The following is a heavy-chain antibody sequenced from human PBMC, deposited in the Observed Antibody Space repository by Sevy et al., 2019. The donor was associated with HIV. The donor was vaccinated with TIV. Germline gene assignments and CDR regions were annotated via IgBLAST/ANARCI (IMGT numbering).Heavy chain of an antibody. J-gene: IGHJ4*02. D-gene: IGHD5-18*01. CDR3: ASIGTGHSYGTPPWY. CDR2: ISYDGGIK. Sequence: GGSLRLSCAASGFTFSRYAMHWVRQAPGKGLEWVAVISYDGGIKYFTDSLKGRFTISRDNSKNTLILQMNSLRPEDKAVYYCASIGTGHSYGTPPWYWGQGTLVTVSS. CDR1: GFTFSRYA. V-gene: IGHV3-30-3*01.